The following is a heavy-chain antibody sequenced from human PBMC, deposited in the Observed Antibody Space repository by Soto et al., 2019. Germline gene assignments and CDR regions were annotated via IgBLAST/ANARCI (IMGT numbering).Heavy chain of an antibody. CDR3: ARDQLEGNWFDP. Sequence: SETLSLTCTVSGGSISSGGYSWSWIRQPPGKGLEWIGYIYHSGSTYFNPSLKSRVTISVNRSKNQFSLKLSSVTAADTAVYYCARDQLEGNWFDPWGQGTLVTVSS. V-gene: IGHV4-30-2*01. CDR2: IYHSGST. CDR1: GGSISSGGYS. D-gene: IGHD1-1*01. J-gene: IGHJ5*02.